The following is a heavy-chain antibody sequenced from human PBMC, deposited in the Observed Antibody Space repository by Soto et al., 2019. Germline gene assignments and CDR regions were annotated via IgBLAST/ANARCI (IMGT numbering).Heavy chain of an antibody. CDR3: VKQQWLVHSEGDY. CDR1: GLTFSSFA. Sequence: EVQLLESGGGLVQPGGSLRPSCAASGLTFSSFAMSWFRQVPGKGLEWVSSISGGATSTYYADSVKGRFTISRDNSKNTLYLQMKSLRADDTAVYYCVKQQWLVHSEGDYWGQGTLVTVSS. D-gene: IGHD6-19*01. CDR2: ISGGATST. V-gene: IGHV3-23*01. J-gene: IGHJ4*02.